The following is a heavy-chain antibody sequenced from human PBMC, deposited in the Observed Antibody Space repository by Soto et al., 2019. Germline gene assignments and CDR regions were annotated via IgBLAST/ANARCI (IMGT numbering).Heavy chain of an antibody. J-gene: IGHJ4*02. CDR3: AKDPEGLPKDYFDY. CDR2: ISGSGGTT. Sequence: EVQLLESGGGLVQPGGSLRLSCAASGFTFSSYAMSWVRQAPGKGLEWVSAISGSGGTTYFADSVKGRFTISRDNSQNTLYLQMDSLRAEDTAVYYCAKDPEGLPKDYFDYWGQGTLVTVSS. V-gene: IGHV3-23*01. CDR1: GFTFSSYA. D-gene: IGHD2-21*02.